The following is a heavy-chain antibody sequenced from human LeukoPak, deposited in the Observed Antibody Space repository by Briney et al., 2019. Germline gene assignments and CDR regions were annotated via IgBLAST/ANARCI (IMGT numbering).Heavy chain of an antibody. D-gene: IGHD2-15*01. V-gene: IGHV4-59*01. Sequence: SETLSLTCTVSGGSISSYYWSWIRRPPGKGLEWIGYIYYSGSTNYNPSLKSRVTISVDTSKNQFSLKLSSVTAADAAVYYCAGGSVVVAATGSPDFDYWGQGTLVTVSS. CDR2: IYYSGST. CDR3: AGGSVVVAATGSPDFDY. CDR1: GGSISSYY. J-gene: IGHJ4*02.